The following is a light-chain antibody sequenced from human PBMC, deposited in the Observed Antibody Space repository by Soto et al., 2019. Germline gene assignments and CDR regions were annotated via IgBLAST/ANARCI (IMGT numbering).Light chain of an antibody. V-gene: IGLV1-44*01. CDR3: AAWDDSLNGYV. J-gene: IGLJ1*01. Sequence: QSVLTQPPSASGTPGQRVTIPCAGSSSNIGSNTVNWYQQLPGTAPKLLIYSNDQRPSGVPDRFSGSKSGTSASLAISGPQSDDEADYYCAAWDDSLNGYVFGTGTKVTVL. CDR2: SND. CDR1: SSNIGSNT.